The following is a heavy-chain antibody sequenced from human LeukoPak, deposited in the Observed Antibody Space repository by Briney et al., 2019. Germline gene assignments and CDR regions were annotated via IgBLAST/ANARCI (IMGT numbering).Heavy chain of an antibody. CDR3: AKALSSVVIGYYGMDV. J-gene: IGHJ6*02. CDR1: GFTFSSYG. CDR2: IWYDGSNK. V-gene: IGHV3-33*06. Sequence: GGSLRLSCAASGFTFSSYGMHWVRQAPGKGLEWVAVIWYDGSNKYYADSVKGRFTISRDNSKNTLYLQMNSLRAEDTAVYYCAKALSSVVIGYYGMDVWGQGTTVTVSS. D-gene: IGHD3-22*01.